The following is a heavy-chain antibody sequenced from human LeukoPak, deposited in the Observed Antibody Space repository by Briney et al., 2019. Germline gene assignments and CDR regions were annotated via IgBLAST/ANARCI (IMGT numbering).Heavy chain of an antibody. CDR3: ARAPYRGDSVVPIATERHFQH. CDR2: ISSSSRTI. D-gene: IGHD2-2*01. V-gene: IGHV3-48*01. CDR1: GFTFSSYS. Sequence: PGGSLRLSCAASGFTFSSYSMNWVRQAPGKGLEWVSYISSSSRTIYYADSVKGRFTISRDDAKNSLYLQMNSLRAEDTAVYYCARAPYRGDSVVPIATERHFQHWGQGALVTVSS. J-gene: IGHJ1*01.